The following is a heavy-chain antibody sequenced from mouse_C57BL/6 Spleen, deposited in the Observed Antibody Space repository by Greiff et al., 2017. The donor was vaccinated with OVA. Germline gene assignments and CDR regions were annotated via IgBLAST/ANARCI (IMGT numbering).Heavy chain of an antibody. J-gene: IGHJ2*01. CDR3: ARDWGTVEDYFDY. CDR2: IDPANGNT. Sequence: VQLKESVAELVRPGASVKLSCTASGFNIKNTYMHWVKQRPEQGLEWIGRIDPANGNTKYAPKFQGKATITADTSSNTAYLQLSSLTSEDTAIYYCARDWGTVEDYFDYWGQGTTLTVSS. D-gene: IGHD1-1*01. CDR1: GFNIKNTY. V-gene: IGHV14-3*01.